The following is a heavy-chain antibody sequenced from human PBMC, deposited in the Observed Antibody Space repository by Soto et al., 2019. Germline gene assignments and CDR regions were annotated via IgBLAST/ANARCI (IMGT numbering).Heavy chain of an antibody. D-gene: IGHD3-16*01. CDR1: GFTFSSYG. V-gene: IGHV3-33*01. J-gene: IGHJ4*02. CDR3: ARDEGERGYFDY. Sequence: QVQLVESGGGVVQPGRSLRLSCAASGFTFSSYGMHWVRQAPGKGLEWVAVIWYDGSNKYYADSVKGRFTISRDNSKNTLYLQMNSLRAEDTAVYYCARDEGERGYFDYWGQGTLVTVSS. CDR2: IWYDGSNK.